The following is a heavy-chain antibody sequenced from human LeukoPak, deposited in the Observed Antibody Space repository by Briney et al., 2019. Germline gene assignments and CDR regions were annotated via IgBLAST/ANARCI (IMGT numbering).Heavy chain of an antibody. D-gene: IGHD3-22*01. Sequence: GGSLRLSCAASGFTFSSYAMSWVRQAPGKGLEWVSSISGSGGSTYYADSVKGRFTISRDNSKNTLYLQMNSLRAEDTAVYYCAKDRGGIVVVIFFDYWGQGTLVTVSS. CDR1: GFTFSSYA. CDR3: AKDRGGIVVVIFFDY. J-gene: IGHJ4*02. CDR2: ISGSGGST. V-gene: IGHV3-23*01.